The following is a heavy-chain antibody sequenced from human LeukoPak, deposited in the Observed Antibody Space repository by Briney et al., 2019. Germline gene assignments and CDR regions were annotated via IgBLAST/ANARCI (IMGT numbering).Heavy chain of an antibody. V-gene: IGHV1-69*13. CDR2: IIPIFGTA. CDR3: AREEQMATINNHRGSTFDY. Sequence: ASVKVSCKASGGTFSSYAISWVRQAPGQGLEWMGGIIPIFGTANYAQKFQGRVTITADESTSTAYMELSSLRSEDTAVYYCAREEQMATINNHRGSTFDYWGQGTLVTVSS. D-gene: IGHD5-24*01. J-gene: IGHJ4*02. CDR1: GGTFSSYA.